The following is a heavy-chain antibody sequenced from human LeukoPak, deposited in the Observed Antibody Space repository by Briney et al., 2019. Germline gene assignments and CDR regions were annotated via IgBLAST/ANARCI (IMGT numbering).Heavy chain of an antibody. D-gene: IGHD3-9*01. J-gene: IGHJ4*02. CDR2: INHSGST. CDR1: GGSISSYY. Sequence: PSETLSLTCTVSGGSISSYYWSWIRQPPGKGLEWIGEINHSGSTNYNPSLKSRVTISVDTSKNQFSLKLSSVTAADTAVYYCASSGWSAVLRYFDWSRPSLDYWGQGTLVTVSS. CDR3: ASSGWSAVLRYFDWSRPSLDY. V-gene: IGHV4-34*01.